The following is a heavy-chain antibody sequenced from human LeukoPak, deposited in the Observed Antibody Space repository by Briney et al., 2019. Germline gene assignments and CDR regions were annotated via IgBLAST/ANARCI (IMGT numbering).Heavy chain of an antibody. CDR3: ARGHIYCSGGSCYIDY. CDR2: IKQDGSEK. Sequence: GGSLRLSCAASGFTFSSYWMSWVRQAPGKSLKRVSNIKQDGSEKYYVDSVKGRFTISRDNAKNSLYLQMNSLRAEDTAVYYCARGHIYCSGGSCYIDYWGQGTLVTVSS. J-gene: IGHJ4*02. D-gene: IGHD2-15*01. V-gene: IGHV3-7*02. CDR1: GFTFSSYW.